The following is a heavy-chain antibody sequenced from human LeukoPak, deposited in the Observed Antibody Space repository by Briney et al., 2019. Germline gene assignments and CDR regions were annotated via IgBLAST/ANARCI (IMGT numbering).Heavy chain of an antibody. D-gene: IGHD2-21*02. CDR3: ARDYLYCGGDCFVDY. CDR2: ISSSSSYI. Sequence: GGSLRLSCAASGFTFSSYSMNWVRQAPGKGLEWVSSISSSSSYIYYADSVKGRFTISRDNAKNSLYLQMNSLRADDTAVYYWARDYLYCGGDCFVDYWGQGALVTVSS. J-gene: IGHJ4*02. CDR1: GFTFSSYS. V-gene: IGHV3-21*01.